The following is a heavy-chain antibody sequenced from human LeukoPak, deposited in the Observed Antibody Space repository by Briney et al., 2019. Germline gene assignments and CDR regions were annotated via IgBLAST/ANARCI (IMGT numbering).Heavy chain of an antibody. CDR2: IYYSGST. V-gene: IGHV4-39*01. CDR1: GGSISSSYY. CDR3: ARLNFGDPSY. J-gene: IGHJ4*02. Sequence: SETLSPTCTVTGGSISSSYYWGWIRQPPGKGLEWIGNIYYSGSTHYSPSLKSRVTISVDTSKSQFSLKLSSVTAADTAVYYCARLNFGDPSYWGQGVLVTVSS. D-gene: IGHD2-21*02.